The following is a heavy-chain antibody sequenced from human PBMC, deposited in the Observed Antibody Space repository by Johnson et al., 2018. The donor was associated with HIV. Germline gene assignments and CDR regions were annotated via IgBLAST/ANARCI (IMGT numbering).Heavy chain of an antibody. D-gene: IGHD2-15*01. J-gene: IGHJ3*02. CDR1: GFTFSDYY. V-gene: IGHV3-11*04. CDR3: ARDQPPGYCSGGSCYSGAFDI. Sequence: QVQLVESGGGLVKPGGSLRLSCAASGFTFSDYYMSWIRQAPGKGLEWVSSISSSGSTNNYADSVKGRFTISRDNAKNSLYRQMNSLRAEDTAVYYCARDQPPGYCSGGSCYSGAFDIWGRGTMVTVSS. CDR2: ISSSGSTN.